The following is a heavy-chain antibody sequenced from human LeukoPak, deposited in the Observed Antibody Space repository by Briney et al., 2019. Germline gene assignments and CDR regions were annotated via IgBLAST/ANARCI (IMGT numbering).Heavy chain of an antibody. CDR2: IYSGGST. CDR1: GFTFDDHG. Sequence: AGGSLRLSCTASGFTFDDHGMSWVRQAPGKGLEWVSVIYSGGSTYYADSVKGRFTISRDNSKNTLYLQMNSLRAEDTAVYYCARGEYYYGSGSYSYWGQGTLVTVSS. J-gene: IGHJ4*02. V-gene: IGHV3-53*01. D-gene: IGHD3-10*01. CDR3: ARGEYYYGSGSYSY.